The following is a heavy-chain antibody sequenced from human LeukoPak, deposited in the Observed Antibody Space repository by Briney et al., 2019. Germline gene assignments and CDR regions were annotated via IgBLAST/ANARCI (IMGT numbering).Heavy chain of an antibody. CDR3: AREGYSYGSDAFDI. D-gene: IGHD5-18*01. CDR1: GYTFTGYY. CDR2: INPNSGGT. Sequence: GGSLRLSFAASGYTFTGYYMHWVRQAPGQGLEWMGWINPNSGGTNYAQKFQGRVTMTRDTSISTAYMELSRLRSDDTAVYYCAREGYSYGSDAFDIWGQGTMVTVSS. J-gene: IGHJ3*02. V-gene: IGHV1-2*02.